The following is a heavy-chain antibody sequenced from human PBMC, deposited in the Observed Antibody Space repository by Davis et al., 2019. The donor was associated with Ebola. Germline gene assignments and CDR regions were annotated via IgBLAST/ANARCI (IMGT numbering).Heavy chain of an antibody. Sequence: ASVKVSCKASGYTFTNYGITWVRQAPGQGLEWMGWMNPNSGNTGYAQKFQGRVTMTRNTSISTAYMELSSLRSEDTAVYYCARGGLWFGELLFREDFDYWGQGTLVTVSS. D-gene: IGHD3-10*01. CDR2: MNPNSGNT. V-gene: IGHV1-8*02. CDR1: GYTFTNYG. CDR3: ARGGLWFGELLFREDFDY. J-gene: IGHJ4*02.